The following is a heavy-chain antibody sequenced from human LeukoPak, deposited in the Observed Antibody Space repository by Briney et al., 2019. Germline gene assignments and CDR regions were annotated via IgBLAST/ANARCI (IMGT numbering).Heavy chain of an antibody. CDR2: ISSSSSYI. V-gene: IGHV3-21*01. D-gene: IGHD5-18*01. J-gene: IGHJ3*02. Sequence: PGGSLRLSCAASGFTFSSYSMNWVRQAPGKGLEWVSSISSSSSYIYYADSVKGRFTISRDNAKNSLYLQMNSLRAEDTAVYYCAREREAMVFEHDAFDIWGQGTMVTVSS. CDR1: GFTFSSYS. CDR3: AREREAMVFEHDAFDI.